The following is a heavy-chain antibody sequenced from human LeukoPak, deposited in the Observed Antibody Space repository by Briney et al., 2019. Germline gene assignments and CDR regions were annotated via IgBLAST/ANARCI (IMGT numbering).Heavy chain of an antibody. D-gene: IGHD3-9*01. J-gene: IGHJ5*02. Sequence: PGGSLRLSCAASGFTFSSYWMSWVRQAPGKGLEWVANIKQDGSEKHYVDSVKGRFTISRDNAKNSLYLQMNSLRAEDTAVYYCARGYYDILTGYYPWGQGTLVTVSS. CDR2: IKQDGSEK. CDR3: ARGYYDILTGYYP. V-gene: IGHV3-7*01. CDR1: GFTFSSYW.